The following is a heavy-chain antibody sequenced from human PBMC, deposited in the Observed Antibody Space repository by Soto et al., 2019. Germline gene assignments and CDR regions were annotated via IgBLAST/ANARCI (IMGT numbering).Heavy chain of an antibody. Sequence: QVQLVQSGAEVKKPGSSVKVSCKASGGTFSSYTISWVRQAPGQGLEWMGRIIPILGIANYAQKFQGRVTITADKSTSTAYMELSSLRSEDTAVYYCATPGANNHDAFDIWGQGTMVTVSS. CDR1: GGTFSSYT. V-gene: IGHV1-69*02. D-gene: IGHD1-20*01. CDR2: IIPILGIA. J-gene: IGHJ3*02. CDR3: ATPGANNHDAFDI.